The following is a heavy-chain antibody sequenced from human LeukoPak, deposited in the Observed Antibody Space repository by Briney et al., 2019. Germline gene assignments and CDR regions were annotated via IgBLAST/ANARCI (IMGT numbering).Heavy chain of an antibody. D-gene: IGHD6-19*01. J-gene: IGHJ4*02. CDR2: VYYSGST. CDR3: ARGDTSGWAHYFDY. CDR1: GGSISTYY. V-gene: IGHV4-59*01. Sequence: SKTLSLTCTVSGGSISTYYWTWIRQPPGKGLEWIGYVYYSGSTSYNPSLKSRVTMSVDTSNNQFSLRLDSVTAADTAVYFCARGDTSGWAHYFDYWGQGTLVTVSS.